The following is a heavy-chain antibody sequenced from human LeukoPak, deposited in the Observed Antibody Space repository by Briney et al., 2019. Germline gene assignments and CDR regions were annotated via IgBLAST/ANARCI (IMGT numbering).Heavy chain of an antibody. D-gene: IGHD2-21*02. J-gene: IGHJ4*02. Sequence: GGALRLSYGASGFPISNYWMHWVRRAPGKGLMWVAGIKGHGSSTTYADSVKGRFTISRDNAKNTLYVQMNSLRAEDTAMYYCARTAPYCGGDCYVDYWGRGTLVTVSS. CDR2: IKGHGSST. CDR3: ARTAPYCGGDCYVDY. CDR1: GFPISNYW. V-gene: IGHV3-74*01.